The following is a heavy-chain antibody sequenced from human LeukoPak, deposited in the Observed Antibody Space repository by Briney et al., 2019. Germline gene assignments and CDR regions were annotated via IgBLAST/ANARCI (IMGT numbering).Heavy chain of an antibody. D-gene: IGHD3-22*01. J-gene: IGHJ4*02. V-gene: IGHV3-21*01. CDR2: ISSSSSYI. CDR3: ARDQRYYYDSSGYCPGWSDY. CDR1: GFTFSSYS. Sequence: GGSLRLSCAASGFTFSSYSMNWVRQAPGKGLEWVSSISSSSSYIYYADSVKGRFTISRDNAKNSLYLQMNSLRAEDTAVYYCARDQRYYYDSSGYCPGWSDYWGQGTLVTVSS.